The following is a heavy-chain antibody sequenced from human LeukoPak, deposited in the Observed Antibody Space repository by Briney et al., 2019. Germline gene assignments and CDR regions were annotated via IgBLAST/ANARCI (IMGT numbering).Heavy chain of an antibody. J-gene: IGHJ4*01. CDR2: IYYSGNT. Sequence: PSETLSLTCTVSGGSINSYYWSWTRQPPGRGLEYIGHIYYSGNTDYNPSLKSRVTISVDTSKNQFSLNLNSLTAADTAVYYFARWYCSSGTCYYLDYWGHGTLVTVSS. CDR1: GGSINSYY. V-gene: IGHV4-59*01. D-gene: IGHD2-2*01. CDR3: ARWYCSSGTCYYLDY.